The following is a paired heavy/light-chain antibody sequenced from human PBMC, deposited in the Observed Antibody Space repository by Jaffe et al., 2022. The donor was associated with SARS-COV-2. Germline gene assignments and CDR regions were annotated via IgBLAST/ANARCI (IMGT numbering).Light chain of an antibody. CDR3: QQYYTTPLT. Sequence: DIVMTQSPDSLAVSLGERATINCKSSQSVLYSSNNRNFLAWYQQKPRQPPKLLIYWASTRESGVPDRFSGSGSGTDFTLTINSLQAEDVALYYCQQYYTTPLTFGQGTKLEIK. J-gene: IGKJ2*01. CDR2: WAS. V-gene: IGKV4-1*01. CDR1: QSVLYSSNNRNF.
Heavy chain of an antibody. J-gene: IGHJ4*02. CDR2: ISASGGDT. CDR1: GFSFNSYA. Sequence: EVQLLESGGGLVQPGGSLRLSCAASGFSFNSYAMSWVRQAPGKGLEWVSGISASGGDTYYANSVKGRFTISRDNSKNTLYLQVNSLRVEDTAVFHCAKGGCSGGSCYMDYWGQGTLVSVSS. V-gene: IGHV3-23*01. D-gene: IGHD2-15*01. CDR3: AKGGCSGGSCYMDY.